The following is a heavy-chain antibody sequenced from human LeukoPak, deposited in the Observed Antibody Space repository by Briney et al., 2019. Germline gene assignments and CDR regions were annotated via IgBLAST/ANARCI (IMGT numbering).Heavy chain of an antibody. CDR3: AKEMATIRAFDL. J-gene: IGHJ3*01. D-gene: IGHD5-24*01. Sequence: SAGSVSLSYSASLLDFNRYLLRCVHQAPGQGRAWVSFMCGCGSNTYYADSVKGRFTISRDNSKNTLYLQMNSLRDEDTAVYYCAKEMATIRAFDLWGRGTMVTVSS. V-gene: IGHV3-23*01. CDR2: MCGCGSNT. CDR1: LLDFNRYL.